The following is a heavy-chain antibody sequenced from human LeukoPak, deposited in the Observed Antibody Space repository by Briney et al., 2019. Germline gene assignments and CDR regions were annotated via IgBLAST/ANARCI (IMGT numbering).Heavy chain of an antibody. CDR3: ARDFAYGSGSYGY. J-gene: IGHJ4*02. D-gene: IGHD3-10*01. Sequence: PSETLSLTCTVSGGSISSSSYYWGWIRQPPGKGLEWIGSIYYSGSTYYNPSLKSRVTISVDTSKNQFSLKLSSVTAADTAVYYCARDFAYGSGSYGYWGQGTLVTVSS. CDR2: IYYSGST. V-gene: IGHV4-39*07. CDR1: GGSISSSSYY.